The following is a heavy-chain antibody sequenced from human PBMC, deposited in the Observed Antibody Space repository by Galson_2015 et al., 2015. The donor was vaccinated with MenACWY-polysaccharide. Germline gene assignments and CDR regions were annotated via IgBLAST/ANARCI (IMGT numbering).Heavy chain of an antibody. J-gene: IGHJ3*01. CDR3: ARDPHCGAGCSIHDAFDV. D-gene: IGHD2-21*02. CDR2: IKTAGSST. V-gene: IGHV3-74*01. Sequence: SLRLSCAASGFTFSSYWMHWVRHAPGEGLVWVSRIKTAGSSTSYADSVKGRFTVSRDNAKNTVYLQMDSLRVEDTAVYYCARDPHCGAGCSIHDAFDVWGQGTKVTVSS. CDR1: GFTFSSYW.